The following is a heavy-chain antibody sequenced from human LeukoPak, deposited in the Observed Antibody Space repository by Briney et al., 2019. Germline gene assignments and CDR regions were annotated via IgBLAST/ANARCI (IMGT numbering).Heavy chain of an antibody. CDR2: MYYSGTT. CDR1: GLTFSSYV. D-gene: IGHD2-21*02. V-gene: IGHV4-59*01. CDR3: ARLPMAVTPHVDY. Sequence: PGGSLRLSCAASGLTFSSYVMSWVRQAPGKGLEWIGFMYYSGTTNYNPSLKSRVTISLGMSKNQFSLKLSSVTAADTAVYYCARLPMAVTPHVDYWGQGTLVTVSS. J-gene: IGHJ4*02.